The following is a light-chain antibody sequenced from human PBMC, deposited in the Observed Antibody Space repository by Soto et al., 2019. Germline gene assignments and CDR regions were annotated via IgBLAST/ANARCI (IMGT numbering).Light chain of an antibody. Sequence: QSALTQPPSASGFPGQSVTISCTGTSSDVGYYDYVSWYQQHPGKAPKLVIYEVTKRPSGVPDRVSASKSGNTASLTISGLRSEDEADYYCGGWDDSLSGPVFGGGTKLTVL. CDR3: GGWDDSLSGPV. J-gene: IGLJ2*01. V-gene: IGLV2-8*01. CDR1: SSDVGYYDY. CDR2: EVT.